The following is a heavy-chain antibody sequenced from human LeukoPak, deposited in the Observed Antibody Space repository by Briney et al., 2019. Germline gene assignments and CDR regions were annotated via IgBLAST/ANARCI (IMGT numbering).Heavy chain of an antibody. Sequence: GGSLRLSCAASGFTFSNCEMNWVRQAPGKGLEWVSYISSSGSTIYYADSVKGRFTISRDNAKNSLYLQMNSLRAEDTAVYYCARDFTAHYYYYGMDVWGKGTTVTVSS. J-gene: IGHJ6*04. CDR2: ISSSGSTI. CDR3: ARDFTAHYYYYGMDV. CDR1: GFTFSNCE. D-gene: IGHD5-18*01. V-gene: IGHV3-48*03.